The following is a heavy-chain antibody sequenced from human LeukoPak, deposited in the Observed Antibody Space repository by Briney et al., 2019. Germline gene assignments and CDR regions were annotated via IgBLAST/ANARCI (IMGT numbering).Heavy chain of an antibody. CDR1: GFTFSSYA. V-gene: IGHV3-23*01. CDR3: AKEKAGYCSSTSCFHGFGY. J-gene: IGHJ4*02. Sequence: GGSLRLSCAASGFTFSSYAMSWVRQAPGKGLEWVSAISGSGGSTYYADSVKGRFSISRDNSKNTLYLQLNSLRAEDTAVYHCAKEKAGYCSSTSCFHGFGYWGQGTLVTVSS. CDR2: ISGSGGST. D-gene: IGHD2-2*01.